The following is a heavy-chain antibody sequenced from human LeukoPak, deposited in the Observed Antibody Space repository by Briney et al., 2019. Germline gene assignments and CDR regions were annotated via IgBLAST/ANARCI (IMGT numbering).Heavy chain of an antibody. CDR1: GFTFSVYG. J-gene: IGHJ6*03. D-gene: IGHD3/OR15-3a*01. V-gene: IGHV3-30*18. Sequence: GGSLRLSCAASGFTFSVYGMHWVRQAPGKGLEWVAVISYDGTNKYYADSVKGRFTTSRDNSKNTLYLQMNSLRVEDTAVYYCAKDGLPFEYNYYYMDVWGKGTTVTVSS. CDR2: ISYDGTNK. CDR3: AKDGLPFEYNYYYMDV.